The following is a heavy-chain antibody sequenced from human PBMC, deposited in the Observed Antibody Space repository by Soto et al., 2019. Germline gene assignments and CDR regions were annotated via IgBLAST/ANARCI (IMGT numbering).Heavy chain of an antibody. V-gene: IGHV4-34*01. J-gene: IGHJ6*03. CDR2: INHSGIT. CDR3: ARSPYMDV. Sequence: QVQLQQWGAGLLKPSETLSLTCAVYGRSFSGYYWSWIRQSPGKGLEWIGEINHSGITNYNPSLKSRVTILIDAPKNQFSLKMSSVTAADTAVYYCARSPYMDVWGKGTTVIVSS. CDR1: GRSFSGYY.